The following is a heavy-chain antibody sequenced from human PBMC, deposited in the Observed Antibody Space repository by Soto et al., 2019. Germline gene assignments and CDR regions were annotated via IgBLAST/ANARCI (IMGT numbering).Heavy chain of an antibody. D-gene: IGHD3-10*01. V-gene: IGHV4-31*03. J-gene: IGHJ5*02. CDR3: ASGSGSYYSWFDP. Sequence: LSLTCTVSGGSISSGGYYWSWIRQHPGKGLEWIGYIYYSRSTYYNPSLKSRVTISVDTSKNQFSLKLSSVTAADTAVYYCASGSGSYYSWFDPWGQGTLVTVSS. CDR2: IYYSRST. CDR1: GGSISSGGYY.